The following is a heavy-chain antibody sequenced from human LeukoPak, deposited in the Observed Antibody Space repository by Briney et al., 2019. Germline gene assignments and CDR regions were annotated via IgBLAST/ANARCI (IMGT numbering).Heavy chain of an antibody. CDR3: ARINDYLIVRFDP. Sequence: GGSLRLSCAASGFTFSSYWMSWVRQGPGKGLEWVAKIKEDGSEKDYADSAKGRFTISRDNAKNSLYLQMDSLRAGDTAVYYCARINDYLIVRFDPWGQGTLVTVSS. CDR1: GFTFSSYW. CDR2: IKEDGSEK. D-gene: IGHD5-12*01. V-gene: IGHV3-7*01. J-gene: IGHJ5*02.